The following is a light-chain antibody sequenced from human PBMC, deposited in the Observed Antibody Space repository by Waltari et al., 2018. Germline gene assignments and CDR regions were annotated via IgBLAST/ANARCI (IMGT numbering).Light chain of an antibody. CDR1: SSDVGGYNY. V-gene: IGLV2-8*01. Sequence: QSALTQPPSASGSPGQSVTISCTGPSSDVGGYNYVSWYQQHPGNAPKLMIFEVNERPSGVPDRFSGSKSGNTASLTVSGLQADDEADYYCSSYAGSNNLLFGGGTKLTVL. CDR3: SSYAGSNNLL. CDR2: EVN. J-gene: IGLJ3*02.